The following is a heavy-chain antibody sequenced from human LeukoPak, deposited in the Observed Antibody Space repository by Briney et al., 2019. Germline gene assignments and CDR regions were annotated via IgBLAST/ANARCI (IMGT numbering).Heavy chain of an antibody. CDR3: AHRPGTDCSSTSCYAFDY. CDR2: IYWDDDK. J-gene: IGHJ4*02. V-gene: IGHV2-5*02. Sequence: SGPTLVNPTQTLTLTCTFSGFSLSTSGVGVGWIRQPPGKALEWLALIYWDDDKRYSPSLKSRLTITKDTSKNQVVLTMTNMDPVDTATYYCAHRPGTDCSSTSCYAFDYWGQGTLVTVSS. D-gene: IGHD2-2*01. CDR1: GFSLSTSGVG.